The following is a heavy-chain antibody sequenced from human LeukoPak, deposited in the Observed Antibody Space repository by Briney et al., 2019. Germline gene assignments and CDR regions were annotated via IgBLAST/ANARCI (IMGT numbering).Heavy chain of an antibody. CDR1: GFTFSDYD. J-gene: IGHJ4*02. CDR3: ARDKWVRGSYGGFFDY. D-gene: IGHD1-26*01. V-gene: IGHV3-21*01. CDR2: LSSSSIYV. Sequence: GGSLRLSCAASGFTFSDYDMNWARQAPGKGLEWVSSLSSSSIYVSYADSVKGRYTISRDNSKNTLYLQMNSLRAEDTAVYYCARDKWVRGSYGGFFDYWGQGTLVTVSS.